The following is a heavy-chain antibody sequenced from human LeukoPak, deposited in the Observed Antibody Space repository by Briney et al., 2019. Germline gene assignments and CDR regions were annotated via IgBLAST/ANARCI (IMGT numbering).Heavy chain of an antibody. Sequence: AAVKVSCKASGYTFTSDGISWVRQAPGQGREGMGWISAYNGKTNYAQKLQGRVTLTPETSTSTAYTELRSLRSNDPAVYYCARGIYYSAMDVWAQGITATVPS. J-gene: IGHJ6*02. V-gene: IGHV1-18*01. CDR1: GYTFTSDG. CDR2: ISAYNGKT. CDR3: ARGIYYSAMDV.